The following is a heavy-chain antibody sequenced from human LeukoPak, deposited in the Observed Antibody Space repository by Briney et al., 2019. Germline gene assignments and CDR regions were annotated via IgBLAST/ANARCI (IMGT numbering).Heavy chain of an antibody. CDR1: GGSISSSSYY. Sequence: PSETLSLTCTVSGGSISSSSYYWGWIRQPPGKGLEWIGSIYHSGSTNYNPSLKSRVTISVDKSKNQFSLKLSSVTAADTAVYYCARVTMGVGWELLSPHFDYWGQGTLVTVSS. D-gene: IGHD1-26*01. CDR3: ARVTMGVGWELLSPHFDY. CDR2: IYHSGST. J-gene: IGHJ4*02. V-gene: IGHV4-39*07.